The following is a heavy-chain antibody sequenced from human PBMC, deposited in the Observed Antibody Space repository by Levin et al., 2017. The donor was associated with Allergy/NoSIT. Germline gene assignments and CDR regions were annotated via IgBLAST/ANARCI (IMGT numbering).Heavy chain of an antibody. D-gene: IGHD5-24*01. CDR2: IYYSGST. J-gene: IGHJ5*02. V-gene: IGHV4-59*01. CDR1: GGSISSYY. CDR3: ARAMATIDWGWFDP. Sequence: SQTLSLTCTVSGGSISSYYWSWIRQPPGKGLEWIGYIYYSGSTNYNPSLKSRVTISVDTSKNQFSLKLSSVTAADTAVYYCARAMATIDWGWFDPWGQGTLVTVSS.